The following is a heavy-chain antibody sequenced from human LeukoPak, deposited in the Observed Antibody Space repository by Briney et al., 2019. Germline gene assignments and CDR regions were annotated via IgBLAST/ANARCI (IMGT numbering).Heavy chain of an antibody. CDR1: GLSLRNARMG. Sequence: SGPVLVNPTGPLTLTCTVSGLSLRNARMGVSWIRQPPGKALEWLAHIFSNDEKSYSTSLKSRLTISNDTSKSQVVLTMTNMDPVDTATYYCARIERYYDFWSGYYYMDVWGKGTTVSVSS. V-gene: IGHV2-26*01. J-gene: IGHJ6*03. D-gene: IGHD3-3*01. CDR3: ARIERYYDFWSGYYYMDV. CDR2: IFSNDEK.